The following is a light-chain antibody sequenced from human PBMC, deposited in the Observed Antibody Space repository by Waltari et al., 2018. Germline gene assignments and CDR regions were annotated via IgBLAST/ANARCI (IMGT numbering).Light chain of an antibody. CDR1: QTVSDY. Sequence: DIVMTQSPDSLSASVGDRVTIPCRASQTVSDYLNWYQKQPGKAPKLLIYAASRLQRGVPSRFSGSGSGTDFTLSISSLQPEDFATYYCQQSYTMGYTFGQGTKLEIK. V-gene: IGKV1-39*01. CDR3: QQSYTMGYT. J-gene: IGKJ2*01. CDR2: AAS.